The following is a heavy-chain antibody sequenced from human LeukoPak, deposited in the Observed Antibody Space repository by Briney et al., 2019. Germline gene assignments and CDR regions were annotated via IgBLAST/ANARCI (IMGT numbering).Heavy chain of an antibody. D-gene: IGHD3-10*01. J-gene: IGHJ6*02. Sequence: SGPTLVKPTQTLTLTCTFSGFSLSTSGVGVAWIRQPPGKALEWLALIYWDDDKRYSPSLKRRLTIAKDTSKNQVVLTMTDMDPVDTATYYCAHRGVVGTLVRGILSYYYYYGLDVWGQGTTVTVSS. V-gene: IGHV2-5*02. CDR2: IYWDDDK. CDR3: AHRGVVGTLVRGILSYYYYYGLDV. CDR1: GFSLSTSGVG.